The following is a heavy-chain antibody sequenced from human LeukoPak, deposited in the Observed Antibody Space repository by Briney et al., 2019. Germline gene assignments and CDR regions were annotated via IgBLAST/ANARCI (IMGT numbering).Heavy chain of an antibody. CDR1: GFTFSSYA. V-gene: IGHV3-23*01. CDR2: ISGSGGST. J-gene: IGHJ6*03. D-gene: IGHD2-2*01. Sequence: GGSLRLSCAASGFTFSSYAMSWVRKAPGKGLEWVSAISGSGGSTYYADSVKGRFTISRDNSKNTLYLQMNSLRAEDTAVYYCAKGCSSTSCLYYYYMDVWGKGTTVTVSS. CDR3: AKGCSSTSCLYYYYMDV.